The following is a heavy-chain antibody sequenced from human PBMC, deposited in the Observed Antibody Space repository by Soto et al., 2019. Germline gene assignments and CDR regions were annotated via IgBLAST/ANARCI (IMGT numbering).Heavy chain of an antibody. CDR3: AKDSIAAAGTRGYNWFDP. J-gene: IGHJ5*02. V-gene: IGHV3-23*01. Sequence: EVQLLESGGGLVQPGGSLRLSCAASGFTFSSYAMSWVHQAPGKGLEWVSAISGSGGSTYYADSVKGRFTISRDNSKNTLYLQMNSLRAEDTAVYYCAKDSIAAAGTRGYNWFDPWGQGTLVTVSS. CDR2: ISGSGGST. CDR1: GFTFSSYA. D-gene: IGHD6-13*01.